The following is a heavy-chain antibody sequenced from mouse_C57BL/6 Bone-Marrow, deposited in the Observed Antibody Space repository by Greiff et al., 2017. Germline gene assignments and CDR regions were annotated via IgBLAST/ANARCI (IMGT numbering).Heavy chain of an antibody. CDR2: VHPNSGST. Sequence: QVQLQQPGAELVKPGASVTLSCKASGYTFTSYWMPWVKQRPGQGLEWIGMVHPNSGSTNYNEKFKSKATLTVDKSSSTAYMQLSRLTSEDSAVYYCAGYSDYYAMDYWGQGTSVTVSS. D-gene: IGHD2-3*01. J-gene: IGHJ4*01. CDR3: AGYSDYYAMDY. V-gene: IGHV1-64*01. CDR1: GYTFTSYW.